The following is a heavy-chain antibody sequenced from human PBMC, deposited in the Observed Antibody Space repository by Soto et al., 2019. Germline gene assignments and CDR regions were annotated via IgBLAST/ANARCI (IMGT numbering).Heavy chain of an antibody. J-gene: IGHJ5*02. Sequence: PSETVSHSCVDSNSANRSGRHSWNWIRQPPGKGLEWIGYIYHSGSTYYNPSLKSRVTISVDRSKNQFSLKLSSVTAADTAVYYCARVPDRWGQGTLVTVSS. CDR1: NSANRSGRHS. CDR2: IYHSGST. D-gene: IGHD2-2*01. V-gene: IGHV4-30-2*01. CDR3: ARVPDR.